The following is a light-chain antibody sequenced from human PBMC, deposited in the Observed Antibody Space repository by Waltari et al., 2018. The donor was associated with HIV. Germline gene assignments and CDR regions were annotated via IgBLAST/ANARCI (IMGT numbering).Light chain of an antibody. CDR2: GYN. CDR1: APNLGADSG. CDR3: QSYDGSISAVV. J-gene: IGLJ2*01. V-gene: IGLV1-40*01. Sequence: QSVLTQPPSLSAPPGQKATISCTGPAPNLGADSGGSWFQQYPGTTPRLLIYGYNFRPSGVPDRFSASTSGSTASLAISSLQADDEAIYHCQSYDGSISAVVFGGGTRLTVL.